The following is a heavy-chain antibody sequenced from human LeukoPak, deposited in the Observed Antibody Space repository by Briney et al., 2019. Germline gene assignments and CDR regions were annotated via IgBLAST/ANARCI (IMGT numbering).Heavy chain of an antibody. V-gene: IGHV3-30*02. J-gene: IGHJ6*03. CDR3: AKDQSTSHFCYMDV. Sequence: GGSLRLSCAASGFTFSSYGMHWVRHAPGKGLEWVAVIRYDGSNQNYVDSVKGRFTISRDNSKNTLYLQMNSLRADDTAVYYCAKDQSTSHFCYMDVWGKGTTVTVSS. D-gene: IGHD2-2*01. CDR2: IRYDGSNQ. CDR1: GFTFSSYG.